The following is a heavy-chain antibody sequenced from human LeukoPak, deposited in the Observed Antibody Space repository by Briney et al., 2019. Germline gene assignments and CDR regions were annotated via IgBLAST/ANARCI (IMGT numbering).Heavy chain of an antibody. CDR1: GYTFSDYY. CDR2: ISPHNGGT. D-gene: IGHD1-14*01. CDR3: ARDNPGPEFIDY. Sequence: ASVKVSCKSSGYTFSDYYIHWVRQTPEQGLEWMAWISPHNGGTHYAQKFQGRVTMTLDTPTSTVYLELNSLTSDDTAVYYCARDNPGPEFIDYWGQGTLVTVSS. V-gene: IGHV1-2*02. J-gene: IGHJ4*02.